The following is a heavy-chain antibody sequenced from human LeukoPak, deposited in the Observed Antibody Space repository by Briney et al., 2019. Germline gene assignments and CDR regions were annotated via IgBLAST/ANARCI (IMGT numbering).Heavy chain of an antibody. CDR3: ARGTPEDIVVVVAATEYFQH. V-gene: IGHV1-69*04. CDR2: IIPILGIA. Sequence: GASVKVSCKASGGTFSSYAISWVRQAPGQGLEWMGRIIPILGIANYAQKFQGRVTITADKSTSTAYMELSSLRSEDTAVYYCARGTPEDIVVVVAATEYFQHWGQGTLVTVSS. CDR1: GGTFSSYA. J-gene: IGHJ1*01. D-gene: IGHD2-15*01.